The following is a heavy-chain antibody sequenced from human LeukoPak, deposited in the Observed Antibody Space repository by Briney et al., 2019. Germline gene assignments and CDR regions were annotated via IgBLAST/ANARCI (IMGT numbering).Heavy chain of an antibody. D-gene: IGHD6-19*01. CDR1: GFTFSSYG. CDR3: AQAGYRRGWRRDYFDY. V-gene: IGHV3-30*18. J-gene: IGHJ4*02. CDR2: ISYDGSNK. Sequence: PGGSLRLSCAASGFTFSSYGMQWARQAPGKGLEWVSVISYDGSNKYYADSVKGRSTISRDNSKNTLYLQMNSLRAEDTAVYYCAQAGYRRGWRRDYFDYGGQGTLVTVSS.